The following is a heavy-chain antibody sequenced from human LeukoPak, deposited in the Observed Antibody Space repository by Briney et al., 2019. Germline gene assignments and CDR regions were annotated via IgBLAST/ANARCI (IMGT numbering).Heavy chain of an antibody. J-gene: IGHJ4*02. Sequence: PSGTLSLTCAVSGGSISSSNWWSWVRQPPGKGLEWIGEIYHSGSTNYNPSLKSQVTISVDKSKNQFSLKLSSVTAADTAVYYCARDRGGFDLIYFDYWGQGALVTVSS. V-gene: IGHV4-4*02. CDR3: ARDRGGFDLIYFDY. CDR2: IYHSGST. CDR1: GGSISSSNW. D-gene: IGHD3-16*01.